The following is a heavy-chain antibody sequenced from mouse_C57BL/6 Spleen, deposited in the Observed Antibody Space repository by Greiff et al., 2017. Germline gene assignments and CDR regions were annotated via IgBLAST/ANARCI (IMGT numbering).Heavy chain of an antibody. CDR1: GFTFSDYG. CDR3: ARDTTPCYAMDY. D-gene: IGHD1-1*01. Sequence: DVHLVESGGGLVQPGGSLKLSCAASGFTFSDYGMAWVRQAPRKGPEWVAFISNLAYSIYYADTVTGRFTISRENAKNTLYLEMSSLRSEDTAMYYWARDTTPCYAMDYWGQGTSVTFSS. CDR2: ISNLAYSI. J-gene: IGHJ4*01. V-gene: IGHV5-15*01.